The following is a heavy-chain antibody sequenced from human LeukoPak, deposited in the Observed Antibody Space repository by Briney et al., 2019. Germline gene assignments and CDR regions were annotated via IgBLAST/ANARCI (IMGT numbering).Heavy chain of an antibody. CDR1: GGSISSSSYY. D-gene: IGHD3-16*01. CDR2: IYYSGST. V-gene: IGHV4-39*07. CDR3: ARAGGVTYYDYVWGSYKPGYFDY. J-gene: IGHJ4*02. Sequence: SETLSLTCTVSGGSISSSSYYWGWIRQPPGKGLEWIGSIYYSGSTNYNPSLKSRVTISVDTSKNQFSLKLSSVTAADTAVYYCARAGGVTYYDYVWGSYKPGYFDYWGQGTLVTVSS.